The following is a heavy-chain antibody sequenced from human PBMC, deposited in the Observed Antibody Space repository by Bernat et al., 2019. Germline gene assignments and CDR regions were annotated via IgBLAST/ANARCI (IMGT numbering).Heavy chain of an antibody. D-gene: IGHD6-13*01. CDR3: AKALSPGRSIAAADY. V-gene: IGHV3-30*18. Sequence: QVQLVESGGGVVQPGRSLRLSCAASGFTFSSYGMHWVRQAPGKGLEWVAVISYDGSNKYYADSVKGRFTISRDNSKNTLYLQMNSLRAEDTAVYYSAKALSPGRSIAAADYWGQGTLVTVSS. J-gene: IGHJ4*02. CDR1: GFTFSSYG. CDR2: ISYDGSNK.